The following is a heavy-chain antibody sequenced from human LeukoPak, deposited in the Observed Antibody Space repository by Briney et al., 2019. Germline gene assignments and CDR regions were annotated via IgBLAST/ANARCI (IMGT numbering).Heavy chain of an antibody. D-gene: IGHD6-19*01. CDR1: GGSIATTNW. Sequence: SETLSLTCAVSGGSIATTNWWTWVRQPPGKGLGWIGELSRSGSTNYIPSLKSRVTISVDESNNQFSLKLSSMTAADTAVYYCVTGDSGDNFWGQGTLVTV. CDR3: VTGDSGDNF. CDR2: LSRSGST. V-gene: IGHV4-4*02. J-gene: IGHJ4*02.